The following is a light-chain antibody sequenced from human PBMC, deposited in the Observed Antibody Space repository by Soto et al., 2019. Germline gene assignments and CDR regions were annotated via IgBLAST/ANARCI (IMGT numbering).Light chain of an antibody. CDR1: QSVSSSY. CDR2: GAS. V-gene: IGKV3-20*01. Sequence: ILFTQSPGTLSLSPGERATLSCRASQSVSSSYLAWHQQKNGQAPRLLIYGASSRDTGIPDRFSGSGSGTDFTLTISRLEPEDVEVYYCQQYGSSPLTFGGGTKVDIK. J-gene: IGKJ4*01. CDR3: QQYGSSPLT.